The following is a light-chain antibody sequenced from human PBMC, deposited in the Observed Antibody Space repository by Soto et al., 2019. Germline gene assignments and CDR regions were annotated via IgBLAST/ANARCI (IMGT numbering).Light chain of an antibody. Sequence: IMFTQSPGSPSLSPGDRATLSCRASQSISSSYLAWYQQKPGQAPRLLSYGASSRATGIPDRFSGSESGTDFPLTINSLEPEDFAVYYCQQYDSSPRTFGQGTKVDIK. J-gene: IGKJ1*01. CDR3: QQYDSSPRT. CDR1: QSISSSY. CDR2: GAS. V-gene: IGKV3-20*01.